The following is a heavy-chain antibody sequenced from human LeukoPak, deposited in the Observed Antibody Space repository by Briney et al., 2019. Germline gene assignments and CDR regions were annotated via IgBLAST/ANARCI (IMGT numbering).Heavy chain of an antibody. CDR3: ARDRMDFDWLYGFDP. V-gene: IGHV3-7*01. J-gene: IGHJ5*02. CDR1: GFTFSSYW. Sequence: GGSLRLSCAASGFTFSSYWMSWVRQAPGKGLEWVANIKQDGSEKYYVDSVKGRFTISRDNAKNSLYLQMNSLRAEDTAVYYCARDRMDFDWLYGFDPWGQGTLATVSS. CDR2: IKQDGSEK. D-gene: IGHD3-9*01.